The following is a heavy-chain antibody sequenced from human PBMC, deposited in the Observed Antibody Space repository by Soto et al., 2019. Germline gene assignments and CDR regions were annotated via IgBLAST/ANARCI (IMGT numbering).Heavy chain of an antibody. CDR2: VFYSGST. CDR3: ARDSPHADIEATMGGPV. D-gene: IGHD5-12*01. CDR1: GDSITSGGFY. J-gene: IGHJ4*02. V-gene: IGHV4-31*03. Sequence: QVQLQESGPGLVKPSQTLSLTCTVSGDSITSGGFYWNWIRQHPGKGLEWIGYVFYSGSTYYNPSLKSRVIISVDTSKNQFSLKLNSVAAADTAVYYCARDSPHADIEATMGGPVWGQGTLVTVSS.